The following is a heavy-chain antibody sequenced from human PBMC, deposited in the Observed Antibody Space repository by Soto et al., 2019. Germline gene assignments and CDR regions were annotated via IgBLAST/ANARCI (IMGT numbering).Heavy chain of an antibody. CDR3: ARVEVVVPAVLSPLYYMDV. V-gene: IGHV3-11*01. D-gene: IGHD2-2*01. CDR1: GFTFSDYY. CDR2: ISSSGSTI. Sequence: GGSLRLSCAASGFTFSDYYMSWIRQAPGKGLEWVSYISSSGSTIYYADSVKGRFTISRDNAKNSLYLQMNSLRAEDTAVYYCARVEVVVPAVLSPLYYMDVWGKGTTVTVSS. J-gene: IGHJ6*03.